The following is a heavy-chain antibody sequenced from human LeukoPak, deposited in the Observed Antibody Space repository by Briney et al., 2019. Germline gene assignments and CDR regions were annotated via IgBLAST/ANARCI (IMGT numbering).Heavy chain of an antibody. CDR1: GYTFTNYD. D-gene: IGHD5-24*01. CDR2: MNPYTGKT. V-gene: IGHV1-8*01. J-gene: IGHJ5*01. CDR3: ARTPRNGHIES. Sequence: ASVKVSCKASGYTFTNYDINWIRQPTGQGLEWMGWMNPYTGKTGTAQELQGRVTMTRDTSISTAYMDLSSLRSEDTAAYYCARTPRNGHIESWGQGTLVTVSS.